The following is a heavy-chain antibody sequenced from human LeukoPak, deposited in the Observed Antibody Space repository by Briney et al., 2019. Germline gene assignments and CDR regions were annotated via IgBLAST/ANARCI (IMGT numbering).Heavy chain of an antibody. V-gene: IGHV4-61*08. CDR2: IYYSGST. D-gene: IGHD3-10*01. J-gene: IGHJ5*02. Sequence: SETLSLTCTVSGGSISSGGYYWSWIRQHPGKGLEWIGYIYYSGSTNYNPSLKSRVTISVDTSKNQFSLKLSSVTAADTAVYYCARGGSRYYGSPVEGPWGQGTLVTVSS. CDR3: ARGGSRYYGSPVEGP. CDR1: GGSISSGGYY.